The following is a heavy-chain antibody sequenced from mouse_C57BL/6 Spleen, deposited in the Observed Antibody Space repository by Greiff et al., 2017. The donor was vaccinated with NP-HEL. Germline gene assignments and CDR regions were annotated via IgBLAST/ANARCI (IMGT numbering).Heavy chain of an antibody. CDR2: INPSNGGT. V-gene: IGHV1-53*01. Sequence: GLEWMGKINPSNGGTNYNEKFKSKATLTVDKSSSTAYMQLSSLTSEDSAVYYCARSTVSYWYFDVWGTGTTVTVSS. D-gene: IGHD1-1*01. CDR3: ARSTVSYWYFDV. J-gene: IGHJ1*03.